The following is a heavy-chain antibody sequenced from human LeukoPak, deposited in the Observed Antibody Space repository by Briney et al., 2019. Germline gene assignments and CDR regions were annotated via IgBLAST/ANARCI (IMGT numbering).Heavy chain of an antibody. Sequence: GGSLRLSCAASGXTFSNAWMSWVRQAPGKGLEWVARIKSKTDGGTTDYAAPVKGRFTISRDDSKNTLYLQMNTLKTEDTALYYCTTDGWTAAGNFDYWGQGTLVTVSS. D-gene: IGHD6-13*01. CDR1: GXTFSNAW. J-gene: IGHJ4*02. CDR3: TTDGWTAAGNFDY. V-gene: IGHV3-15*01. CDR2: IKSKTDGGTT.